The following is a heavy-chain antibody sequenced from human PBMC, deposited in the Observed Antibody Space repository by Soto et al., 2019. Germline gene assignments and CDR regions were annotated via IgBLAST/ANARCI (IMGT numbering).Heavy chain of an antibody. J-gene: IGHJ6*02. CDR1: GGSITNYY. CDR2: IYYSGSV. V-gene: IGHV4-59*01. CDR3: ARYPLHCSGGNCYNFYYGLDV. D-gene: IGHD2-15*01. Sequence: SETLSLTCTVSGGSITNYYWSWIRQPPGKGLEWIGYIYYSGSVNYNPSLKSRVTISVDTSKNQFSLELRSVTAADTAMYYCARYPLHCSGGNCYNFYYGLDVWGQGTTVTVSS.